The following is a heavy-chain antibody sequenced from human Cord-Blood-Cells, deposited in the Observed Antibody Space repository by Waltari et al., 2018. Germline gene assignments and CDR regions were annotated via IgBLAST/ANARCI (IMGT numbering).Heavy chain of an antibody. CDR1: GFTFSSYD. Sequence: EVQLVESGGGLVQPGGSLRLSCAASGFTFSSYDMHWVRQATGKGLEWVSAIGTAGDTYYPGSVKGRFTISRENAKNSLYLQMNSLRAWDTAVYYCARASTRGYSGYDYWGQGTLVTVSS. V-gene: IGHV3-13*01. D-gene: IGHD5-12*01. CDR3: ARASTRGYSGYDY. J-gene: IGHJ4*02. CDR2: IGTAGDT.